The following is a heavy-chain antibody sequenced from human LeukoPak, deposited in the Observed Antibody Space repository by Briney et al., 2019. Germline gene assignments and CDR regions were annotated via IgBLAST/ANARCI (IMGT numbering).Heavy chain of an antibody. CDR3: ASTLDY. J-gene: IGHJ4*02. V-gene: IGHV4-59*08. CDR2: IYYTGTT. CDR1: GVSISSNY. D-gene: IGHD2-15*01. Sequence: PAETLSLTCTASGVSISSNYWSWVRQPPGKGLEWIGDIYYTGTTNYNPSLKSRVTISVDKSKNQFSLKLSSVTAADTAIYYCASTLDYWGQGTLVTVSS.